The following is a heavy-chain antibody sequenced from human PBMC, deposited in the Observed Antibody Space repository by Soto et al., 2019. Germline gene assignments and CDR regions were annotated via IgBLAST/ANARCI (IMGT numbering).Heavy chain of an antibody. CDR1: GGTFRSYT. V-gene: IGHV1-69*02. D-gene: IGHD2-15*01. CDR2: IIPILGIA. J-gene: IGHJ4*02. CDR3: ATGLVVDYDIDY. Sequence: QVQLVQSGAEVKKPGSSVKVSCKASGGTFRSYTISWVRQAPGQGLEWMGRIIPILGIANYAQKFQGRVTXXAHXSTRTAYMELSSRKSEDTAVYYCATGLVVDYDIDYWGQGTLVTVSS.